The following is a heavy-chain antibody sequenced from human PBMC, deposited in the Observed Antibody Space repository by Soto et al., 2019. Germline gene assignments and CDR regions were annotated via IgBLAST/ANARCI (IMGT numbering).Heavy chain of an antibody. V-gene: IGHV3-23*01. Sequence: GRSLRLSCAASGFTFSNYAMSWVRHAPGRGLEWVSLIGGSGDDTYYADSVKGRFTISRDSSKNVLYLQMSSLRAEDTAVYYCAKGTTISGGPCDHWGQGTLVTVS. CDR2: IGGSGDDT. CDR1: GFTFSNYA. J-gene: IGHJ4*02. D-gene: IGHD1-7*01. CDR3: AKGTTISGGPCDH.